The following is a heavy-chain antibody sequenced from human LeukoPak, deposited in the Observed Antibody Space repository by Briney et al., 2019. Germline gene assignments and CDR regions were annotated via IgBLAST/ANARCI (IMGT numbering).Heavy chain of an antibody. CDR3: AKGSAGLAARSVIDY. Sequence: GGSLRLSCAASGFTFSSYAMSWVRQAPGKGLEWVSTIIAGGGSTYYADSVKGRFTISRDNSKNTLYLQMNSLRAEDTAVYYCAKGSAGLAARSVIDYWGQGTLVTVSS. J-gene: IGHJ4*02. CDR1: GFTFSSYA. CDR2: IIAGGGST. V-gene: IGHV3-23*01. D-gene: IGHD6-6*01.